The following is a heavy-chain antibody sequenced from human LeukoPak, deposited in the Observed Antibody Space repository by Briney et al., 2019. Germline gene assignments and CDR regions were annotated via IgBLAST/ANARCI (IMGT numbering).Heavy chain of an antibody. D-gene: IGHD3-10*01. CDR2: ISSSSSTI. CDR1: GFTFSSYS. Sequence: TGGSLRLSCAASGFTFSSYSMNWVRQAPGKGLEWVSYISSSSSTIYYADSVKGRFTISRDNAKNSLYLQMNSLRAEDTAVYYCAKDRTNYYGSGSYLFDYWGQGTLVTVSS. J-gene: IGHJ4*02. CDR3: AKDRTNYYGSGSYLFDY. V-gene: IGHV3-48*01.